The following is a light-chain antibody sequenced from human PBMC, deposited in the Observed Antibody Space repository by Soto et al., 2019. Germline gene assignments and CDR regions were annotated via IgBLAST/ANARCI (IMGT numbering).Light chain of an antibody. Sequence: DIQMTQSPSTLSASVGDRVTITCRASQSIGTWLAWYQQKLGKAPKLLIYKASSLESGVPSRFSGSGSGTEFTLNISSLQPDDFATYYCQQYNSYSGTFGQGTKVDIK. V-gene: IGKV1-5*03. CDR2: KAS. CDR1: QSIGTW. J-gene: IGKJ1*01. CDR3: QQYNSYSGT.